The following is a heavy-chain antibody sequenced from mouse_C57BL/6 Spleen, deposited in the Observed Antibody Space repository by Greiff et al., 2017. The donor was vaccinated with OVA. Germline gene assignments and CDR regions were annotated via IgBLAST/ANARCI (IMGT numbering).Heavy chain of an antibody. CDR3: AISTTVVADYAMDY. J-gene: IGHJ4*01. D-gene: IGHD1-1*01. V-gene: IGHV1-58*01. CDR2: LYIGNGYT. Sequence: VQLQQSGAELVRPGSSVKMSCKTSGYTFTSYGINWVKQRPGQGLEWIGYLYIGNGYTEYNEKFKGKATPTSDPSSSTAYMQLSSLTSDDAAIYFGAISTTVVADYAMDYWGQGTSVTVSS. CDR1: GYTFTSYG.